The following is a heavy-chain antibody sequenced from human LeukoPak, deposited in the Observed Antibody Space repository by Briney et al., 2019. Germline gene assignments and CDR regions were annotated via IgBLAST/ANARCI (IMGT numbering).Heavy chain of an antibody. CDR3: VRASQWLAFDY. Sequence: GGSLRLSCAVSGFTVRSIHMAWVRQAPGKGLEWVSVIYNGDNTYYADSVRGRFTISRDNSKNTLYLQMNSLRAEDTGVYYCVRASQWLAFDYWGQGTLVTLSS. CDR2: IYNGDNT. D-gene: IGHD6-19*01. CDR1: GFTVRSIH. J-gene: IGHJ4*02. V-gene: IGHV3-66*01.